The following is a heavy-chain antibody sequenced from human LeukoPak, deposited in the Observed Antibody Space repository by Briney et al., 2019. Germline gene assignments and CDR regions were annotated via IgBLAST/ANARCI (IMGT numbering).Heavy chain of an antibody. V-gene: IGHV4-31*03. CDR1: GGSISSGGYY. Sequence: HPSETLSLTCTVSGGSISSGGYYWSWIRQHPGKGLEWIGYICYSGSTYYNPSLKSRVTISVDTSKNQFSLKLSSVTAADTAVYYCARVAYGDLLWYFDYWGQGTLVTVSS. CDR3: ARVAYGDLLWYFDY. D-gene: IGHD4-17*01. J-gene: IGHJ4*02. CDR2: ICYSGST.